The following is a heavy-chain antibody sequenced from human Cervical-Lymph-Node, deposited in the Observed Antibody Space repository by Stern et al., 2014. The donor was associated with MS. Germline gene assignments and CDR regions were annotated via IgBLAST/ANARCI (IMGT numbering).Heavy chain of an antibody. CDR3: ARVTEFLRFFYPDY. V-gene: IGHV4-31*03. CDR2: ISYSGNT. J-gene: IGHJ4*02. D-gene: IGHD3-3*01. CDR1: GGSVSSGSRY. Sequence: QLQLQESGPGLVKPSQTLSLTCTVSGGSVSSGSRYWSWIRQPPGKGLEWIGYISYSGNTYYSPSLQSRLTISMDTSKNQFSLKLRSVTAADTAIYYCARVTEFLRFFYPDYWGQGTLVTVSS.